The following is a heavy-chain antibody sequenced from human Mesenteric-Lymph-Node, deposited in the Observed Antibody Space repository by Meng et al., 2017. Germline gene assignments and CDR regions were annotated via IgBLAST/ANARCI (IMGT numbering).Heavy chain of an antibody. CDR3: ALSGYDYGEAFDY. Sequence: QVQLVESGGGVVQPGRSLRLSCVASGLSFNTHAMHWVRQAPGKGLEWVAVISYDGTNKYYADSVMGRFTISRDNSKSTLFLQMNSLRAEDTAMYYCALSGYDYGEAFDYWGQGTLVTVSS. CDR2: ISYDGTNK. V-gene: IGHV3-30-3*01. CDR1: GLSFNTHA. J-gene: IGHJ4*02. D-gene: IGHD4-17*01.